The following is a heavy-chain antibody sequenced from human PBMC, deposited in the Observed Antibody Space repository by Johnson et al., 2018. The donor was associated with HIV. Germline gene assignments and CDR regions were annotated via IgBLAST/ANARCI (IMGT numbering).Heavy chain of an antibody. Sequence: MSHDGTNKYYVDSVNGRFAISGDNSKNTLFLQINSLRAEDTAVYYCARETRDDAFDIWGQGTMVTVSS. J-gene: IGHJ3*02. D-gene: IGHD4-11*01. V-gene: IGHV3-30*09. CDR3: ARETRDDAFDI. CDR2: MSHDGTNK.